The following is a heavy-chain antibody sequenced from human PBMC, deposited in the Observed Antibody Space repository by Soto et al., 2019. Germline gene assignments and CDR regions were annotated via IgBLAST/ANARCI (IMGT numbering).Heavy chain of an antibody. V-gene: IGHV4-31*03. J-gene: IGHJ4*02. CDR3: AADTTGYYPDY. D-gene: IGHD3-9*01. CDR1: GDSIISGSYY. Sequence: QVQLQESGPGLVKPSQTLSLTCTVSGDSIISGSYYWSWIRQLPGNGLEWIGYISYSRTTYYNPSLKSRVIISVDTSKNQFSLKLSSVTAADTAVYYCAADTTGYYPDYWGLGTLVTVSS. CDR2: ISYSRTT.